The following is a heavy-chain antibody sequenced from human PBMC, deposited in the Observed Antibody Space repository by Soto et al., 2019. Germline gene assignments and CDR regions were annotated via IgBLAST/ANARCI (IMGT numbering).Heavy chain of an antibody. D-gene: IGHD6-13*01. V-gene: IGHV1-2*04. J-gene: IGHJ5*02. CDR3: ARGSQQLVLYNWFDP. CDR1: GYTFTGYY. Sequence: ASVKVSCKASGYTFTGYYMHWVRQAPGQGLEWMGWINPNSGGTNYAQKFQGWVTMTRDTSISTAYMELSRLRSDDTAVYYCARGSQQLVLYNWFDPWGQGTLVTVSS. CDR2: INPNSGGT.